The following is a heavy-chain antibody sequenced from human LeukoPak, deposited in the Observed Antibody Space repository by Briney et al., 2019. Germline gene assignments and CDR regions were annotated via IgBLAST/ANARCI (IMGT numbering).Heavy chain of an antibody. CDR2: IKQDESEK. CDR1: GFTFSSYW. D-gene: IGHD3-22*01. Sequence: GGSLRLSCAASGFTFSSYWMYWVRQAPGKGLEWVASIKQDESEKYYGDSVKGRFAVSRDNAKNSLFLQMNSLRAEDTAVYYCARDVSYYDSSGYSNWFDPWGQGTLVTVSS. CDR3: ARDVSYYDSSGYSNWFDP. V-gene: IGHV3-7*03. J-gene: IGHJ5*02.